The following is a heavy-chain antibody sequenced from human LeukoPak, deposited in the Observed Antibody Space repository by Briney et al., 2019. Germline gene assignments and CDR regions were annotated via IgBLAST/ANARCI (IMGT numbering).Heavy chain of an antibody. CDR1: GGSLSSSNW. J-gene: IGHJ4*02. CDR3: ARVLSAAAGTFDY. V-gene: IGHV4-4*02. D-gene: IGHD6-13*01. Sequence: SGTLSLTCAVSGGSLSSSNWWSWVRQPPGKGLEWIGDIYHSGSTNYNPSLKSRVTISIDKPKNQFSLKLSSMTAADTAVYFCARVLSAAAGTFDYWGQGTLLTVSS. CDR2: IYHSGST.